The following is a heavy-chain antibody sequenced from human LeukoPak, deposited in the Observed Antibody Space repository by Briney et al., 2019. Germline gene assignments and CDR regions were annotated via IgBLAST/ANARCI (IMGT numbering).Heavy chain of an antibody. CDR3: ARGANWNAGGGFDI. Sequence: GGSLRLSCAVSGFTFSAYWMHWVRQTPGKGLVWVSRIVSDGSDTFYADSVKGRFTISRDNAKNTFFLQMNSLRVEDTAAYYCARGANWNAGGGFDIWGRGTMVTVSS. CDR2: IVSDGSDT. V-gene: IGHV3-74*01. D-gene: IGHD1-1*01. J-gene: IGHJ3*02. CDR1: GFTFSAYW.